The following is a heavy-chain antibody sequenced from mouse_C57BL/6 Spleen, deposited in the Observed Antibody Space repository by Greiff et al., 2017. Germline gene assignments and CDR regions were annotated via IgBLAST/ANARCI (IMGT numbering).Heavy chain of an antibody. CDR1: GYAFSSSW. CDR3: AREGDCPHY. CDR2: IYPGDGDT. V-gene: IGHV1-82*01. J-gene: IGHJ2*01. D-gene: IGHD2-13*01. Sequence: VQLQQSGPELVKPGASVKISCKASGYAFSSSWMNWVKQRPGKGLEWIGRIYPGDGDTNYNGKFKGKATLTADKSSSTAYMQLSSLTSEDSAVYFCAREGDCPHYWGQGTTLTVSS.